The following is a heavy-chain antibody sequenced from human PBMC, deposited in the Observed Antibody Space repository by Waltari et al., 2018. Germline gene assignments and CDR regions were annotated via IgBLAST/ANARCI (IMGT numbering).Heavy chain of an antibody. Sequence: QVQLQESGPGLVKPSGTLSLTCAVSGGSISSGNWWSWVRQPPGKGLEWIGEIYHSGSTNYNPSLKSRVTISVDKSKNQFSLKLSSVTAADTAVYYCARDREDYYGSGSYPTYAFDIWGQGTMVTVSS. V-gene: IGHV4-4*02. CDR3: ARDREDYYGSGSYPTYAFDI. CDR2: IYHSGST. J-gene: IGHJ3*02. CDR1: GGSISSGNW. D-gene: IGHD3-10*01.